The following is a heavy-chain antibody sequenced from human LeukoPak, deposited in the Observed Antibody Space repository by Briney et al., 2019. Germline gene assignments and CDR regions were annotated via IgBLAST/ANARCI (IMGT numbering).Heavy chain of an antibody. J-gene: IGHJ4*02. CDR3: ARDWENQYFDY. CDR1: GLTFSDYY. D-gene: IGHD1-14*01. V-gene: IGHV3-11*06. Sequence: GGSLRLSCAASGLTFSDYYMSWIRQAPGKGLEWVSYISSSSSYTNYADSVKGRFTISRDNAKNSLYLQMNSLRAEDTAVYYCARDWENQYFDYWGQGTLVTVSS. CDR2: ISSSSSYT.